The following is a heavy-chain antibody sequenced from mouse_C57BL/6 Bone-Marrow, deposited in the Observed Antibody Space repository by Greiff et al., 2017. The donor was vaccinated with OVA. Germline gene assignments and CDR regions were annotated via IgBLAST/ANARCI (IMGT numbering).Heavy chain of an antibody. Sequence: VKLVESGPGLVAPSQSLSITCTVSGFSLTSYGVDWVRQSPGKGLEWLGVIWGVGSTNYNSALKSRLSISKDNSKSQVFLKMNSLQTDDTAMYYCARSIYYYGSSYYPVYAMDYWGQGTSVTVSS. CDR3: ARSIYYYGSSYYPVYAMDY. J-gene: IGHJ4*01. CDR1: GFSLTSYG. D-gene: IGHD1-1*01. V-gene: IGHV2-6*01. CDR2: IWGVGST.